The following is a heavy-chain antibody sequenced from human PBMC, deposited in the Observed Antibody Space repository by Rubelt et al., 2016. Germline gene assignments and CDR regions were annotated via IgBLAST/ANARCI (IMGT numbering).Heavy chain of an antibody. J-gene: IGHJ4*02. CDR3: ARPRDSGYDLDY. CDR1: GYTFTSYD. CDR2: MNPNSGNT. V-gene: IGHV1-8*01. D-gene: IGHD5-12*01. Sequence: QVQLVQSGAEVKKPGASVKVSCKASGYTFTSYDINWVRQATGQGLEWMGWMNPNSGNTGYAQKFQGRVTMARNTSISTAYMELSSLVSEDTAVYYCARPRDSGYDLDYWGQGTLVTVSS.